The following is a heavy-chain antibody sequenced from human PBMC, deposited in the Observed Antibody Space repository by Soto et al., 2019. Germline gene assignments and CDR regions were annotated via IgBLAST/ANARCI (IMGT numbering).Heavy chain of an antibody. CDR1: GRSISSSSYY. V-gene: IGHV4-39*01. CDR2: IYYSGST. J-gene: IGHJ4*02. CDR3: ARPFWSGYTDN. D-gene: IGHD3-3*01. Sequence: QLQLQESGPGLVKPSETLSLTCTVSGRSISSSSYYWGWIRQPPGKGLEWLGSIYYSGSTYYNPSRMKRVAISIDTCKNQFSLKLRYVTAADTAVYYWARPFWSGYTDNWGKGTVVTVSS.